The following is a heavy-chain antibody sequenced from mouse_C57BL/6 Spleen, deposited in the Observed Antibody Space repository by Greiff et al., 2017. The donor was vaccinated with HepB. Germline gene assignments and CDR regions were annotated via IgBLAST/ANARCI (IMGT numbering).Heavy chain of an antibody. Sequence: EVHLVESGGGLVKPGGSLKLSCAASGFTFSSYAMSWVRQTPEKRLEWVATISDGGSYTYYPDNVKGRFTISRDNAKNNLYLQMSHLKSEDTAMYYCAREPLITTGEAWFAYWGQGTLVTVSA. CDR3: AREPLITTGEAWFAY. D-gene: IGHD1-1*01. V-gene: IGHV5-4*01. J-gene: IGHJ3*01. CDR2: ISDGGSYT. CDR1: GFTFSSYA.